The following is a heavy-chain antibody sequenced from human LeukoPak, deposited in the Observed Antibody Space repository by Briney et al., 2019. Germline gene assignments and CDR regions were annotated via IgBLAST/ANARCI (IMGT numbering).Heavy chain of an antibody. J-gene: IGHJ6*03. CDR3: AKPYAISSYSSGWYDYYYMDV. CDR1: GFTFSSYG. D-gene: IGHD6-19*01. V-gene: IGHV3-23*01. Sequence: GGTLRLSCAASGFTFSSYGMSWVRQAPGKGLEWVSAISGSGGSTYYADSVKGRFTISRDNSKNTLYLQMNSLRAEDTAVYYCAKPYAISSYSSGWYDYYYMDVWGKGTTVTISS. CDR2: ISGSGGST.